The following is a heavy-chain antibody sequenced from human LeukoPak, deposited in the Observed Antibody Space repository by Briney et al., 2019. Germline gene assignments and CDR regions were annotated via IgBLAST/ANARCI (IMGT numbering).Heavy chain of an antibody. J-gene: IGHJ4*02. CDR3: ARNLAMTGDFDY. V-gene: IGHV1-8*01. D-gene: IGHD2-2*01. CDR2: MNPNNGRT. Sequence: ASVKVSCKTSGYTFTSYDINWVRQAPGQGIERLGWMNPNNGRTGYAQTFQGRVSMTRDTSISTAYMELRSLRSEDTAVYYCARNLAMTGDFDYWGQGTLVTVSS. CDR1: GYTFTSYD.